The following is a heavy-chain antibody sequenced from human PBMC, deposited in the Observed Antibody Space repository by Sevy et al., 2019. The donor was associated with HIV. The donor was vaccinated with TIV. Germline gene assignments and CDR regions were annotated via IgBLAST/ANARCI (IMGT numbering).Heavy chain of an antibody. Sequence: GGSLRLSCAASGFTFSRYAMSWVRQAPGKGLEWVSGLTNNGDITFDADYVKGRFTISRDNSRNILYLQMNNLRVEDTAVYYCAKEKEYTDPYYFDDWGQGTLVTVSS. V-gene: IGHV3-23*01. CDR2: LTNNGDIT. CDR3: AKEKEYTDPYYFDD. J-gene: IGHJ4*02. CDR1: GFTFSRYA. D-gene: IGHD1-1*01.